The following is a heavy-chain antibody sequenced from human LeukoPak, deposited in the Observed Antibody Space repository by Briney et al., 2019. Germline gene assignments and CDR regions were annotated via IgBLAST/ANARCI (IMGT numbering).Heavy chain of an antibody. CDR3: AKDYFFFYYASGSFSYYMDV. J-gene: IGHJ6*03. V-gene: IGHV3-30*02. CDR1: GFTFRNYG. D-gene: IGHD3-10*01. CDR2: IRYDGSHK. Sequence: GGTLRLSCAASGFTFRNYGMHWVRQAPGKGLEWVAFIRYDGSHKYYADSVKGRFTISRDNSKNTLFLQMNSLRAEDTAVYYCAKDYFFFYYASGSFSYYMDVWGKGTTVTISS.